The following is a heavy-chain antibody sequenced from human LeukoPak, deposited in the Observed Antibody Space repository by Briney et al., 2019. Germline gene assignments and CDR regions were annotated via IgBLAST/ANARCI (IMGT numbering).Heavy chain of an antibody. Sequence: PGGSLRLSCVASGFAVGSNYMSWVRQAPGKGLEWVSLIYSGGAIRYADSVKGRFTISRDSSKNTLFLQMNDLTVEDTARYYCARRPGNWGQGILVTV. V-gene: IGHV3-53*01. J-gene: IGHJ4*02. CDR1: GFAVGSNY. CDR2: IYSGGAI. CDR3: ARRPGN. D-gene: IGHD1-14*01.